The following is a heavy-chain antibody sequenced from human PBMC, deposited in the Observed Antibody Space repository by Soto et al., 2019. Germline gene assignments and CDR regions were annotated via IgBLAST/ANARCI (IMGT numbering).Heavy chain of an antibody. CDR1: GYIFTTYW. Sequence: EVHLLQSGAEVKKPGDSLRISCQGSGYIFTTYWIHWVRQLPGKGLEWMGMIDPSESSTKYSPSFQGHVTLSVDTSISIVYLQWSSLKASDTAIYYCATSLRSYWKGWLDPWGQGTLVSVSS. CDR2: IDPSESST. V-gene: IGHV5-10-1*03. CDR3: ATSLRSYWKGWLDP. D-gene: IGHD1-1*01. J-gene: IGHJ5*02.